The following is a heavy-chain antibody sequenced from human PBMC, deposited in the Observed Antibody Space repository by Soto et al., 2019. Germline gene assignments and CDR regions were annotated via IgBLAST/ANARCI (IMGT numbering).Heavy chain of an antibody. Sequence: GGSLRLSCAASGFTFSSYGMHWVRQAPGKGLEWVAVIWYDGSNKYYADSVKGRVTMTRNTSINTAYMELSSLRSEDTAVYYCASPARNYDFWSGYSFDIWGQGTMVTVS. D-gene: IGHD3-3*01. V-gene: IGHV3-33*03. CDR1: GFTFSSYG. CDR2: IWYDGSNK. J-gene: IGHJ3*02. CDR3: ASPARNYDFWSGYSFDI.